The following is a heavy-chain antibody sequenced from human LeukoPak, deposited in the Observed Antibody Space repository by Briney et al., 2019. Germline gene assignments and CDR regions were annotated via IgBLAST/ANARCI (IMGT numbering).Heavy chain of an antibody. D-gene: IGHD6-19*01. CDR1: GYTFIGYY. CDR3: ARVYPYSSGWYSPYYFDY. Sequence: ASVKVSCKASGYTFIGYYMHWVRQAPGQGLEWMGRINPNSGGTNYAQKFQGRVTMTRDTSISTAYMELSRLRSDDTAVYYCARVYPYSSGWYSPYYFDYWGQGTLVTVSS. CDR2: INPNSGGT. J-gene: IGHJ4*02. V-gene: IGHV1-2*06.